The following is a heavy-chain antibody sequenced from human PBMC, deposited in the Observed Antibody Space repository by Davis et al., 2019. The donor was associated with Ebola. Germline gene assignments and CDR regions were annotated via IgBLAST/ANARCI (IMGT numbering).Heavy chain of an antibody. CDR3: ASCYDTSDFFDY. J-gene: IGHJ4*02. CDR1: GGTFSGYY. Sequence: MPSETLSLTCAVYGGTFSGYYWTWIRQSPEQGLEWIGEIDHRGSTNYSPSLRGRVTISLDRSAKHFSLKLNSVTAADTAVYYCASCYDTSDFFDYWGRGTQVTVSS. D-gene: IGHD2-21*02. V-gene: IGHV4-34*01. CDR2: IDHRGST.